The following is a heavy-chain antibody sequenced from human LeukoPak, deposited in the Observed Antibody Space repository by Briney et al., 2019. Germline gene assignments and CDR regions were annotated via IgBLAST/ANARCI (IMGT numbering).Heavy chain of an antibody. CDR3: ARGDSSSWYPGYYYYYYMDV. D-gene: IGHD6-13*01. Sequence: ASVKVSCKASGYTFTSYDINWVRQATGQGLEWMGWMNPNSGNTGYAQKFQGRVTITRNTSISTAYMELSSLRSEDTAVYYCARGDSSSWYPGYYYYYYMDVWGKGTTVTVSS. V-gene: IGHV1-8*03. J-gene: IGHJ6*03. CDR1: GYTFTSYD. CDR2: MNPNSGNT.